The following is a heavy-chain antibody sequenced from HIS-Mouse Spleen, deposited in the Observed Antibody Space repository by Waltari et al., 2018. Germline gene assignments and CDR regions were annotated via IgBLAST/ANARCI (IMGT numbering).Heavy chain of an antibody. D-gene: IGHD6-13*01. J-gene: IGHJ2*01. CDR2: IYYSGRT. Sequence: QLQLQESGPGLVKPSETLSLTCTVSGGSISSSSYYLGWIRQPPGKGLEWIGSIYYSGRTYYNPSLKSRVTISVYTSKNQFSLKLGSVTAADTAVYYCAREIPYSSSWYDWYFDLWGRGTLVTVSS. CDR1: GGSISSSSYY. CDR3: AREIPYSSSWYDWYFDL. V-gene: IGHV4-39*07.